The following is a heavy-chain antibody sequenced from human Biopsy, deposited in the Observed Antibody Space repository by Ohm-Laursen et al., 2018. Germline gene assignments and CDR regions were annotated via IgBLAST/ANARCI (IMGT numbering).Heavy chain of an antibody. J-gene: IGHJ4*02. CDR1: GFTFSSYG. V-gene: IGHV3-30*18. CDR2: MSYDGTQK. CDR3: AKDYRDSRGIFGIVVVRPLDY. D-gene: IGHD3-22*01. Sequence: SLRLSCAASGFTFSSYGMHWVRQAPGKGLEWVATMSYDGTQKYYGDSVKGRFTISRDNSKNTLYLQMNSLRAEDTALYYCAKDYRDSRGIFGIVVVRPLDYWGQGSLVTVSS.